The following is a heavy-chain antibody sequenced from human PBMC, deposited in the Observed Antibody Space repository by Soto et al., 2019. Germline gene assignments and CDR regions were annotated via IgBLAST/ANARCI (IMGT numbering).Heavy chain of an antibody. J-gene: IGHJ4*02. V-gene: IGHV3-23*01. Sequence: GGSLRLSCAASGFTFSSYAMSWVRQAPGKGLEWVSAISGSGGSTYYADSVKGRFTISRDNSKNTLYLQMNSLRAEATAVYYCAKVRDVPGYSSGWSPYFDYWGQGTLVTVPQ. CDR2: ISGSGGST. CDR3: AKVRDVPGYSSGWSPYFDY. D-gene: IGHD6-19*01. CDR1: GFTFSSYA.